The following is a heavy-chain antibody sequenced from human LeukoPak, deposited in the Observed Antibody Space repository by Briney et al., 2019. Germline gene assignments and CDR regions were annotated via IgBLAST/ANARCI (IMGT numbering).Heavy chain of an antibody. CDR2: INHSGST. V-gene: IGHV4-34*01. J-gene: IGHJ5*02. CDR1: GGSFSGYY. CDR3: ARDLFRSGYYTYLWFDP. Sequence: SETLSLTCAVYGGSFSGYYWSWIRQPPGKGLEWIGEINHSGSTNYNPSLKSRVTISVDTSKNQFSLKLSSVTAADTAVYYCARDLFRSGYYTYLWFDPGGQGTLVTVSS. D-gene: IGHD3-3*01.